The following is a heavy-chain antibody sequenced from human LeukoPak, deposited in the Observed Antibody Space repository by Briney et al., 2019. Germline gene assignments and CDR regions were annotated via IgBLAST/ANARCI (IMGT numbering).Heavy chain of an antibody. J-gene: IGHJ5*02. CDR1: GFTFSSYS. CDR2: ISSSSSYI. V-gene: IGHV3-21*01. Sequence: GGSLRLSCAASGFTFSSYSMNWVRQAPGKGLEWVSSISSSSSYIYYADSVKGRFTISRDNAKNSLYLQMNSLRAEDTAVYYCARAYDFWSCYYSGRWFDPWGQGTLVTVSS. CDR3: ARAYDFWSCYYSGRWFDP. D-gene: IGHD3-3*01.